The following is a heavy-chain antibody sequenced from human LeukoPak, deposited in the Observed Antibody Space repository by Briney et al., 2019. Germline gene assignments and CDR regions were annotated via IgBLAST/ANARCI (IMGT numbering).Heavy chain of an antibody. CDR2: ISYDGSTK. Sequence: GGSLRLSCAASGFTFSSYGMHWVRQAPGKGLEWVAVISYDGSTKYYAESVKGRFTISRDNAKNTLHLQMNSLRAEDTAVYYCARDRLRLAPRTEFDYWGQGTLVTVSS. CDR1: GFTFSSYG. J-gene: IGHJ4*02. D-gene: IGHD6-6*01. CDR3: ARDRLRLAPRTEFDY. V-gene: IGHV3-30*03.